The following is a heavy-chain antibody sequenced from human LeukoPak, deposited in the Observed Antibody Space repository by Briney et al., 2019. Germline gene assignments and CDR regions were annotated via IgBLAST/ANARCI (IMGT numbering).Heavy chain of an antibody. CDR3: ARVRGGYYFDY. V-gene: IGHV3-7*01. D-gene: IGHD3-3*01. Sequence: PGGSLRLSCAASGFIFSNYWMSWVRQAPGKGLEWVANIKQEGSEKYYVDSVKGRFTISRDNAKNSPYLQMNSLRAEDTAVYYCARVRGGYYFDYWGQGTLVTVSS. J-gene: IGHJ4*02. CDR2: IKQEGSEK. CDR1: GFIFSNYW.